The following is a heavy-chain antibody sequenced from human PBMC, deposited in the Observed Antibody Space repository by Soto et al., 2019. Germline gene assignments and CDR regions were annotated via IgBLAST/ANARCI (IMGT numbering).Heavy chain of an antibody. CDR1: GFTLNNYG. V-gene: IGHV3-33*03. CDR2: MWYDGLRQ. J-gene: IGHJ4*02. CDR3: VKESTPPFFDS. D-gene: IGHD2-15*01. Sequence: GGSLRLSCVESGFTLNNYGVHWVRQAPGKGLEWVALMWYDGLRQTYLDSARGRFTVSRDSPTNTIYLQMNSLRVEDTGNYFCVKESTPPFFDSWGQGTPVTVSS.